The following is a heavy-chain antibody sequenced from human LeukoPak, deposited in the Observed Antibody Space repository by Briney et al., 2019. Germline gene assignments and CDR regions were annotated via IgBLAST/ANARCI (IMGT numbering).Heavy chain of an antibody. CDR3: AKDPLGADYGGNSGYFDY. Sequence: GGSLRLSCAASGFTFSSYGMHWVRQAPGKGLEWVAFIRYDGSNKYYADSVKGRFTISRDNSKNTLYLQMNSLRAEDTAVYYCAKDPLGADYGGNSGYFDYWGQGTLVTVSS. V-gene: IGHV3-30*02. J-gene: IGHJ4*02. CDR2: IRYDGSNK. CDR1: GFTFSSYG. D-gene: IGHD4-23*01.